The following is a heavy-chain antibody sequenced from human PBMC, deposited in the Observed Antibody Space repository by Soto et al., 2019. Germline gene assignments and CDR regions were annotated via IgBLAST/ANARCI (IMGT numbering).Heavy chain of an antibody. CDR2: IIPIFGTA. CDR1: GGTFSSYA. CDR3: ARWYFKRWLQHASFDY. Sequence: QVQLVQSGAEVKKPGSSVKVSCKASGGTFSSYAISWVRQAPGQGLEWMGGIIPIFGTANYAQKFQGRVTMTADESTSTAYMELSSLRSEDTAVYYCARWYFKRWLQHASFDYWGQGTLVTVSS. D-gene: IGHD5-18*01. V-gene: IGHV1-69*01. J-gene: IGHJ4*02.